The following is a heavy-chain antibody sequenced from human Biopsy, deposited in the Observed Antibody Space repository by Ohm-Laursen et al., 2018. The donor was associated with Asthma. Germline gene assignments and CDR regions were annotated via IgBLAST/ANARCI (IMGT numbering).Heavy chain of an antibody. CDR1: GDTFRTSA. CDR2: ILTKFDIT. J-gene: IGHJ4*02. V-gene: IGHV1-69*04. D-gene: IGHD3-22*01. CDR3: ARSYDTDSYPVLVLDY. Sequence: SVKVSCKTSGDTFRTSAFSWVRQAPGHGLEWMGTILTKFDITSYAEKFQGRVTITADKSTSTTYMELSRLRSEDTAVYYCARSYDTDSYPVLVLDYWGQGTLVTVSS.